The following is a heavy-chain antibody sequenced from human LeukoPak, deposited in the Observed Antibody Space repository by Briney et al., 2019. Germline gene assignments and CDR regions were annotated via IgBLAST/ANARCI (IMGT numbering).Heavy chain of an antibody. CDR1: GFTFSSYA. CDR2: VSGSGGST. CDR3: TSSSSRGIYYYYYYMDV. J-gene: IGHJ6*03. Sequence: PGGSLRLSCAAPGFTFSSYAMSWLHQAPGKGLEGVSAVSGSGGSTYYADSVKGRFTTSRDNSKNTLYLQMNSLRAEDTAVYYCTSSSSRGIYYYYYYMDVWGKGTTVTVSS. V-gene: IGHV3-23*01. D-gene: IGHD6-6*01.